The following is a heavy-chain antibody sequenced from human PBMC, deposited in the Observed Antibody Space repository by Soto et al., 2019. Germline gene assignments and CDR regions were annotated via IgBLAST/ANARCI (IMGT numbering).Heavy chain of an antibody. CDR3: AITYYYGSGSYSHDY. V-gene: IGHV1-69*02. D-gene: IGHD3-10*01. J-gene: IGHJ4*02. CDR1: GGTFSSYT. CDR2: IIPILGIA. Sequence: SVKVSCKASGGTFSSYTISWVRQAPGQGLEWMGRIIPILGIANYAQKFQGRVTITADKSTSTAYMELSSLRSEDTAVYYCAITYYYGSGSYSHDYWGQGTLVTVSS.